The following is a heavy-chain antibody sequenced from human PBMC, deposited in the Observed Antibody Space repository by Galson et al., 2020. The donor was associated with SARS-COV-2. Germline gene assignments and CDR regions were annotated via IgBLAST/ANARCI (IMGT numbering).Heavy chain of an antibody. Sequence: ASVKVPCKASGYTFTSYYIHWVRPAPGQGLEWMGIINPSGGGTTYAQKFQGRVTMTRDTSTSTVYMELSSLRSEDTAVYYCARDSQGGNDYNYLLFWGQGTLVTVSS. CDR2: INPSGGGT. V-gene: IGHV1-46*01. J-gene: IGHJ4*02. CDR1: GYTFTSYY. CDR3: ARDSQGGNDYNYLLF. D-gene: IGHD4-4*01.